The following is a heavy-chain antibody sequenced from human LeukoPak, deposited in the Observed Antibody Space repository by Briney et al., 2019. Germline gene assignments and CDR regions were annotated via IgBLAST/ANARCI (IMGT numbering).Heavy chain of an antibody. D-gene: IGHD4-11*01. Sequence: SETLSLTCTVSGGSISSYYWSWIRQPPGKGLEWIGYIYYSGSTNYNPSLKSRVTTSVDTSKNQFSLKLSSVTAADTAVYYCAREATVSYYYYGMDVWGQGTTVTVSS. CDR2: IYYSGST. CDR3: AREATVSYYYYGMDV. J-gene: IGHJ6*02. CDR1: GGSISSYY. V-gene: IGHV4-59*01.